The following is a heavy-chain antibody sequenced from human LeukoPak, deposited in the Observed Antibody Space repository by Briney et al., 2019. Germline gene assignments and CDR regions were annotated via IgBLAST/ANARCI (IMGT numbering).Heavy chain of an antibody. D-gene: IGHD3-22*01. Sequence: PSESLSLAWTVAGGSISSYYWNWVRQPPGKGLEWIGYIFYMVNTNYNPSLKSRATISIDTSKNQFCLKLSSVTAAGAAVYYCAREPGGTYYDSSGHPVYWYFDLWGRGTLATVSS. J-gene: IGHJ2*01. CDR3: AREPGGTYYDSSGHPVYWYFDL. CDR1: GGSISSYY. CDR2: IFYMVNT. V-gene: IGHV4-59*01.